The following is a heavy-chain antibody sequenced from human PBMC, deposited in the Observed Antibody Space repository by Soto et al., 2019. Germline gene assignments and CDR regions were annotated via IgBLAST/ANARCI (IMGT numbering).Heavy chain of an antibody. CDR2: ISYDGSNK. D-gene: IGHD6-13*01. CDR3: APSEGSSWRGDY. Sequence: QVQLVESGGGVVQPGRSLRLSCAASGFTFSSYGMHWVRQAPGKGLEWVAVISYDGSNKYYADSVKGRFTISRDNSKNSLYLHMNGLRSEDTAVYDCAPSEGSSWRGDYWGQGTLVTVSS. J-gene: IGHJ4*02. V-gene: IGHV3-30*03. CDR1: GFTFSSYG.